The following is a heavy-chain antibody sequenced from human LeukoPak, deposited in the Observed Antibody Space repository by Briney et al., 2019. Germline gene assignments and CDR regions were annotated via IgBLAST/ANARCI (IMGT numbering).Heavy chain of an antibody. V-gene: IGHV4-59*01. CDR3: ARCYGAGYYYYYMDV. CDR1: GGSISSYY. Sequence: SETLSLTCTVSGGSISSYYWSWIRQPPGKGLEWIGYIYYSGSTNYNPSLKSRVTISVDTSKNQFSLKLSSVTAADTAVYYCARCYGAGYYYYYMDVWGKGTTVTVSS. CDR2: IYYSGST. J-gene: IGHJ6*03. D-gene: IGHD2-15*01.